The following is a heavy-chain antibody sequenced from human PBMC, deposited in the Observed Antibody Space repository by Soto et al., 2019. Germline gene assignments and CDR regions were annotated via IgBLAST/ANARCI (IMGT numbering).Heavy chain of an antibody. CDR3: AREEWFGETGYFDY. V-gene: IGHV1-18*01. Sequence: HVQLVQSGAEVKKPGASVKVTCKASGYTFASYGISWVRQAPGQGLEWMGWIRDYNGNTNYAQKLQGRVTMTTDTSTSTVYMELTSLRSDDTAVYYCAREEWFGETGYFDYWGQGTLVTVSS. J-gene: IGHJ4*02. D-gene: IGHD3-10*01. CDR2: IRDYNGNT. CDR1: GYTFASYG.